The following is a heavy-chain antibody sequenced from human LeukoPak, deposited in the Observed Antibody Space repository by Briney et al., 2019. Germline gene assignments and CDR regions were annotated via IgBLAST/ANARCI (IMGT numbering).Heavy chain of an antibody. V-gene: IGHV4-39*01. CDR1: GGSISSSSYY. Sequence: PSETLSLTCTVSGGSISSSSYYWGWIRQPPGKGLEWIGGIYYSGSTYYNPSLKSRVTISVDTSKNQFSLKLSSVTAADTAVYYCARHNRERRGGMDVWGQGTTVTVSS. D-gene: IGHD1-1*01. J-gene: IGHJ6*02. CDR2: IYYSGST. CDR3: ARHNRERRGGMDV.